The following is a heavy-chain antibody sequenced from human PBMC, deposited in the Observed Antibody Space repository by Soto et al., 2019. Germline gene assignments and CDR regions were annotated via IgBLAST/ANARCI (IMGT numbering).Heavy chain of an antibody. CDR1: RFDFNQYA. Sequence: GGSLRLSCAASRFDFNQYAMHWVRQAPGKGLEWLALISYDGSTRFYGDSAKGRFTISRDNSRNTVYLQMNSLRPEDTAVYYCANSSPRGDSGYDRPDYWGQGTLVTVSS. V-gene: IGHV3-30-3*01. J-gene: IGHJ4*02. D-gene: IGHD5-12*01. CDR2: ISYDGSTR. CDR3: ANSSPRGDSGYDRPDY.